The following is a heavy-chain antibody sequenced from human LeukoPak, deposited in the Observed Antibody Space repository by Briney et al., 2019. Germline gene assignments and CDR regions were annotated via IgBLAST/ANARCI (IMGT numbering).Heavy chain of an antibody. V-gene: IGHV3-21*01. CDR2: ISSSSSYI. D-gene: IGHD5-18*01. Sequence: GGSLRLSCAASGFTFSSYSMNWVRQAPGKGLEWVSSISSSSSYIYYADSVKGRFTISRDNAKTSLYLQMNSLRAEDTAVYYCARVTGRVDTAMVKSDYWGQGTLVTVSS. CDR3: ARVTGRVDTAMVKSDY. J-gene: IGHJ4*02. CDR1: GFTFSSYS.